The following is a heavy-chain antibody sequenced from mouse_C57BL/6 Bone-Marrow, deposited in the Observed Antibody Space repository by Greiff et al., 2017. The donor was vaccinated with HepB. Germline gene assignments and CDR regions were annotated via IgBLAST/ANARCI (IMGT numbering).Heavy chain of an antibody. Sequence: LQESGAELARPGASVKLSCKASGYTFTSYGISWVKQRTGQGLEWIGEIYPRSGNTYYNEKFKGKATLTADKSSSTAYMELRSLTSEDSAVYFCARGAGSSYWYFDVWGTGTTVTVSS. D-gene: IGHD1-1*01. V-gene: IGHV1-81*01. CDR3: ARGAGSSYWYFDV. CDR1: GYTFTSYG. J-gene: IGHJ1*03. CDR2: IYPRSGNT.